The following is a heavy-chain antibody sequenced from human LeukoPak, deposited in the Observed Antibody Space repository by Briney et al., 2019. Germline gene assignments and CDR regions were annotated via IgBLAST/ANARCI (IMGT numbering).Heavy chain of an antibody. Sequence: PGGSLRLSCAASGFTFSSYAKSWVRQAPGKGLEWVSAISRSGGSTNYADSVKGRFTISRDNSKNTLYLQMNSLRAEDTAVYCCAKVDGYYYGSGSYPFDYWGQGTLVTVSS. V-gene: IGHV3-23*01. CDR2: ISRSGGST. CDR1: GFTFSSYA. J-gene: IGHJ4*02. CDR3: AKVDGYYYGSGSYPFDY. D-gene: IGHD3-10*01.